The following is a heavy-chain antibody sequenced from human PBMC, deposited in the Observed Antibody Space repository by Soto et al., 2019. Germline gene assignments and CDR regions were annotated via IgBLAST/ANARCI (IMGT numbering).Heavy chain of an antibody. Sequence: SETLSLTCAFYVGSFSVYYWTLIRQAPGKGLDSIGEINHSGGTNYNSSLKSRVTISVDTSKNQFSLILHSVTAADTAVYYCARDRQYYHFWSGYQNEGPYDMDVWGKGTTVTVS. J-gene: IGHJ6*04. CDR3: ARDRQYYHFWSGYQNEGPYDMDV. D-gene: IGHD3-3*02. CDR1: VGSFSVYY. CDR2: INHSGGT. V-gene: IGHV4-34*01.